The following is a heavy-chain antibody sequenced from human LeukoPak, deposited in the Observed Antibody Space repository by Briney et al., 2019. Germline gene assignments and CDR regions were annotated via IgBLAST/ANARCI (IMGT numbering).Heavy chain of an antibody. CDR3: ARRGEVAGYTDWFDP. CDR1: GGSISSYY. J-gene: IGHJ5*02. D-gene: IGHD6-19*01. Sequence: PSETLSLTCTVSGGSISSYYWSWIRQPPGKGLEWIGYIYYSGSTNYNPYLKSRVTISVDTSKNQFSLQLSSVTAADPAVYYCARRGEVAGYTDWFDPWGQGTLVTVSS. CDR2: IYYSGST. V-gene: IGHV4-59*08.